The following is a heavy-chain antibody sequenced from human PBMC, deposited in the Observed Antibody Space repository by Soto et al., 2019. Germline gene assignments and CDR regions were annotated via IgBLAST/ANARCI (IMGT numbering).Heavy chain of an antibody. D-gene: IGHD3-22*01. CDR3: AKLTPNSSGYYSLAY. CDR2: IYYNGNT. V-gene: IGHV4-59*08. CDR1: GCSISSYY. J-gene: IGHJ4*02. Sequence: PSETLSLTCTVSGCSISSYYWILIRQPPGKGLEWIGYIYYNGNTNYNPSLRSRVTMSVDTSKNQFSLKLTSVTAADTAVYYCAKLTPNSSGYYSLAYWGQGTLVTVSS.